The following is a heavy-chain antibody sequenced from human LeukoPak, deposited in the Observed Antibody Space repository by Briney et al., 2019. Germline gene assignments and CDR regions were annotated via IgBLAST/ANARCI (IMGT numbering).Heavy chain of an antibody. CDR1: GVSISSYY. CDR3: ARRGYSYGYDY. D-gene: IGHD5-18*01. Sequence: SETLSLTCTVSGVSISSYYWSWIRQPPGKGLEWIGYIYYSGSTNYNPSLKSRVTISVDTSKNQFSLKLSSVTAADTAVYYCARRGYSYGYDYWGQGTLVTVSS. CDR2: IYYSGST. J-gene: IGHJ4*02. V-gene: IGHV4-59*08.